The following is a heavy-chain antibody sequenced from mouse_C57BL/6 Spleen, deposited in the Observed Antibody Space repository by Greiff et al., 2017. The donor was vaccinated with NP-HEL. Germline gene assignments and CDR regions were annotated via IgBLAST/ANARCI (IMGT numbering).Heavy chain of an antibody. D-gene: IGHD1-1*01. V-gene: IGHV1-72*01. CDR2: IDPNSGGT. Sequence: VQLQQSGAELVKPGASVKLSCKASGYTFTSYWMHWVKQRPGRGLEWIGRIDPNSGGTKYNEKFKSKATLTVDKPSSTAYMQLSSLTPEDSAVYYCARSITTVVADFDYWGQGTTLTVSS. CDR1: GYTFTSYW. CDR3: ARSITTVVADFDY. J-gene: IGHJ2*01.